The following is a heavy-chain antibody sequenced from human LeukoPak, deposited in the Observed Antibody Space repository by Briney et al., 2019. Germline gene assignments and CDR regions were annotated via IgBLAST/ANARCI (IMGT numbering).Heavy chain of an antibody. J-gene: IGHJ6*02. CDR1: GFTSRSYW. D-gene: IGHD1-26*01. CDR3: ARGGSGSYYYYYGMDV. Sequence: RGSLRLSCAASGFTSRSYWMSWVRQAPGKGLEWVANIKEDGSEKYYVDSVKGRFTISGDNAKNSLYLQMNSLRAEDTAVYYCARGGSGSYYYYYGMDVWGQGTTVTVSS. CDR2: IKEDGSEK. V-gene: IGHV3-7*01.